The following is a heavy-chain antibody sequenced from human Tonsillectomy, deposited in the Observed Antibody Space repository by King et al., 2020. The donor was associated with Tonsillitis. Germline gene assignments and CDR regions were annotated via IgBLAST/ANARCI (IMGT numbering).Heavy chain of an antibody. CDR1: GGSFSDYF. J-gene: IGHJ4*02. CDR2: INQSGST. CDR3: ARGKYDFWSGYPDYFDY. V-gene: IGHV4-34*01. D-gene: IGHD3-3*01. Sequence: VQLQQWGAGLLKPSETLSLTCAVYGGSFSDYFWSWIRQPPGKGLEWIGDINQSGSTNFNPSLQSRVTISMDTSKNQFSLNLRSVTAADTAVYYCARGKYDFWSGYPDYFDYWGRGTPVTVSS.